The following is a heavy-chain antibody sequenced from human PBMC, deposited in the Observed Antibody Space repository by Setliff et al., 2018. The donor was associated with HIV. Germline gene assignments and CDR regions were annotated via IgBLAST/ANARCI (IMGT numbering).Heavy chain of an antibody. V-gene: IGHV1-46*01. CDR2: INPSGGGT. D-gene: IGHD3-10*01. Sequence: ASVKVSCKASGYTFTSYYMHWVRQAPGRGLEWMGIINPSGGGTSNAQKFQGRITLPTDTSTNTVYMELRSLRSEDTAVYYCARGGSPWVRGVKEGYFDYWGQGTLVTVSS. J-gene: IGHJ4*02. CDR3: ARGGSPWVRGVKEGYFDY. CDR1: GYTFTSYY.